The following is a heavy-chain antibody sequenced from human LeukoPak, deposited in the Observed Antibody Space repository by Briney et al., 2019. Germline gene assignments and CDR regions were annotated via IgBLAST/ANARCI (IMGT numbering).Heavy chain of an antibody. D-gene: IGHD6-13*01. CDR2: IYSDGTT. J-gene: IGHJ4*02. Sequence: PGGSLRLSCAASGFTVSSNYTTWVRQAPGKGLEWVSIIYSDGTTYYADSVKGRFSISRDNSKNTLYLQMNSLRAEDTAVYYCAREIQGSSWYRGMGYFDYWGQGTLVTVSS. CDR1: GFTVSSNY. CDR3: AREIQGSSWYRGMGYFDY. V-gene: IGHV3-53*01.